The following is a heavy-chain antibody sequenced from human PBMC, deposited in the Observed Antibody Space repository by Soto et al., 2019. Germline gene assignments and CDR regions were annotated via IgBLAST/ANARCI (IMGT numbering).Heavy chain of an antibody. J-gene: IGHJ4*02. D-gene: IGHD3-22*01. Sequence: GESLKISCKGSGYSFAGYWITWVRQKPGKGLEWMGRIDPSDSQTYYTPSFRGHVTISATKSITTVFLQWSSLRASDTAMYYCARQIYDSDTGPNFQYYFDSWGQGTPVTVSS. CDR3: ARQIYDSDTGPNFQYYFDS. V-gene: IGHV5-10-1*01. CDR1: GYSFAGYW. CDR2: IDPSDSQT.